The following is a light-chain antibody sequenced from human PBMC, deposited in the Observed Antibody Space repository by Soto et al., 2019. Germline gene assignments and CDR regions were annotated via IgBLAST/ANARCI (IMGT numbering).Light chain of an antibody. CDR3: QQSDSLPIT. J-gene: IGKJ5*01. CDR2: DAS. Sequence: DIPMTQSPSSLSASVGDRVTITCRASQDISNYLNWYQQRPGKAPKLLICDASNLERGVPSRFSGTRSGTHFTFAITSLQPEDVATYYCQQSDSLPITFGQGTRQEI. CDR1: QDISNY. V-gene: IGKV1-33*01.